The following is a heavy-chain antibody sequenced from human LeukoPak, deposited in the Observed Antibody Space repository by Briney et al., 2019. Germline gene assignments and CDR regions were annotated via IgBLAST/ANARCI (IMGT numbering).Heavy chain of an antibody. J-gene: IGHJ4*02. CDR2: ISSSSDYI. Sequence: GGSLRLSCAASGFTFSGYSMNWVRQAPGKGLEWVSSISSSSDYIYYADSVKGRFTISRDNAKNSLYLQMNSLRAEDTAVYFCARAPGYSSSWYFFDYWGQGTLVTVSS. CDR1: GFTFSGYS. CDR3: ARAPGYSSSWYFFDY. D-gene: IGHD6-13*01. V-gene: IGHV3-21*01.